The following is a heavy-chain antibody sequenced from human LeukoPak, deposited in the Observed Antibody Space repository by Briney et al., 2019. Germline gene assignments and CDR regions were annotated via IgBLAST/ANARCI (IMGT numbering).Heavy chain of an antibody. Sequence: PGGSLRLSCAASGFTFGTYAMSWVRQAPGKGLEWVSTITGSSDRTHYADSVKGRFTISRDNSKNTLYLQMNSLRAEDTAVYYCAKKQGSYTSTWYNDYWGQGTLVTVSS. CDR3: AKKQGSYTSTWYNDY. CDR2: ITGSSDRT. V-gene: IGHV3-23*01. CDR1: GFTFGTYA. D-gene: IGHD6-13*01. J-gene: IGHJ4*02.